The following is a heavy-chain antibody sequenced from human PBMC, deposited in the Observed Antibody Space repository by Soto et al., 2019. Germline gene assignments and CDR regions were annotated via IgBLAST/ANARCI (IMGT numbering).Heavy chain of an antibody. Sequence: QVQLVHSGAEVKKPGSSVKVSCKASGGTFSSYTITWVRQAPGQGLECMGRIIPILGIANYAQKFQGRVTLTADTSTSTAYMELSSLRSEDTAVYYCLNIPHYWGQGTLVTVSS. CDR1: GGTFSSYT. CDR2: IIPILGIA. CDR3: LNIPHY. J-gene: IGHJ4*02. V-gene: IGHV1-69*02.